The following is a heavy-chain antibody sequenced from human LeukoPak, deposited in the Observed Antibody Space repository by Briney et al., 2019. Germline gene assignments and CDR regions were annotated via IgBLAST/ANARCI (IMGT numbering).Heavy chain of an antibody. CDR3: ARSGSHLWFGELSLSY. D-gene: IGHD3-10*01. CDR2: IYYSGST. V-gene: IGHV4-59*01. J-gene: IGHJ4*02. CDR1: GGSISSYY. Sequence: SETLSLTCTVSGGSISSYYWSWIRQPPGKGLEWIGYIYYSGSTNYNPSLKSRVTISIDTSKNQFSLKLSSVTAADTAVYYCARSGSHLWFGELSLSYWGQGTLVTVSS.